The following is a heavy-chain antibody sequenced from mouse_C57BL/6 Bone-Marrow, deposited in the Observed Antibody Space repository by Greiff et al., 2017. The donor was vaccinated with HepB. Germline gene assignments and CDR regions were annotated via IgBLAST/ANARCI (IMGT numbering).Heavy chain of an antibody. Sequence: EVKVEEAGGGLVKPGGSLKLSCAASGFTFRSYTMSWVRQTPEKRLVWVATISGGGGNTYYPDSVKGRVTISRDNATNTLYLQMSSLRSEDTALYYCARRDFDYWGQGTTLTVSS. CDR2: ISGGGGNT. V-gene: IGHV5-9*01. CDR3: ARRDFDY. J-gene: IGHJ2*01. CDR1: GFTFRSYT.